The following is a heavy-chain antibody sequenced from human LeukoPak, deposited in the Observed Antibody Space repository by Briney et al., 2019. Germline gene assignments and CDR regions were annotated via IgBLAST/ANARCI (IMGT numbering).Heavy chain of an antibody. D-gene: IGHD3-9*01. CDR1: GGSISSGSYY. CDR3: ARGILYYDILTGYLLYYFDY. J-gene: IGHJ4*02. Sequence: SKTLSLTCTVSGGSISSGSYYWSWIRQPAGKGLEWIGRIYTSGSTNYNPSLKSRVTISVDTSKNQFSLKLSSVTAADTAVYYCARGILYYDILTGYLLYYFDYWGQGTLVTVSS. CDR2: IYTSGST. V-gene: IGHV4-61*02.